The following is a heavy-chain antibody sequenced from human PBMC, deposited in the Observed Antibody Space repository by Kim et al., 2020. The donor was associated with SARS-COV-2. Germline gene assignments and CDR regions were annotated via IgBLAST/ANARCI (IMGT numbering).Heavy chain of an antibody. CDR1: GDSITSSDYS. Sequence: SETLSLTCTVSGDSITSSDYSWAWIRQSPGKGLQWLGTIYFGGITSYNPPLKSRVTISVDTSKSQFSLKLTSVTAADTAVYYCAKDHWGVAAMWFDPWGQGSLVSVSS. CDR3: AKDHWGVAAMWFDP. CDR2: IYFGGIT. D-gene: IGHD6-13*01. V-gene: IGHV4-39*07. J-gene: IGHJ5*02.